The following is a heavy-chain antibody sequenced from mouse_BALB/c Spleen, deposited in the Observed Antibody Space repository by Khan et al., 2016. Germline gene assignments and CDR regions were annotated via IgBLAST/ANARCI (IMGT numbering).Heavy chain of an antibody. CDR3: AGRSYDAMDY. CDR1: GFDFSRYW. CDR2: INPESSTI. Sequence: EVKLLESGGGLVQPGGSLKLSCAASGFDFSRYWMSWVRQAPGKGLEWIGEINPESSTIKYVASLKGKFIISTDNAKNTLYLQMSGVRSVDTALYYCAGRSYDAMDYWGRGSTVTVSS. V-gene: IGHV4-1*02. J-gene: IGHJ4*01.